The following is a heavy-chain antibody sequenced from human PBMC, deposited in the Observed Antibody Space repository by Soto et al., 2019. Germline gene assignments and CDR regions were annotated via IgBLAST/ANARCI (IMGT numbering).Heavy chain of an antibody. V-gene: IGHV1-24*01. Sequence: ASVKVSCKVSGYTLTELSMHWVRQAPGKGLEWMGGFDPEDGETIYAQKFQGRVTMTEDTSTDTAYMELSSLRSEDTAVYYRATDTSTMVRGFFLDYPWGQGTLVTVSS. CDR2: FDPEDGET. CDR1: GYTLTELS. J-gene: IGHJ5*02. D-gene: IGHD3-10*01. CDR3: ATDTSTMVRGFFLDYP.